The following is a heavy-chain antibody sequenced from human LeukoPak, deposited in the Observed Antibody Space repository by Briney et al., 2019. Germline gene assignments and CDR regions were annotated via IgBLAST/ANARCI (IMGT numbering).Heavy chain of an antibody. V-gene: IGHV4-34*08. CDR3: DVGLCISTRCYDDLVVMDV. D-gene: IGHD2-2*01. J-gene: IGHJ6*03. CDR1: GDIYRGLY. Sequence: PSETLSLTCAVWGDIYRGLYWRWPRQPPGKGLEWIGEINHSGSTNYNPSLKSRVTISVDTAKNQFSLKLSSVTAADTAVYYCDVGLCISTRCYDDLVVMDVWGKGTTVTVSS. CDR2: INHSGST.